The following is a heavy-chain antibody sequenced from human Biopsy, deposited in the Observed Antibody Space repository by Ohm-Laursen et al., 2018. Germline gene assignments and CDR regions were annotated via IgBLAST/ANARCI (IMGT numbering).Heavy chain of an antibody. J-gene: IGHJ6*02. V-gene: IGHV3-11*01. CDR2: ISGSGTLI. D-gene: IGHD4-17*01. CDR1: GFTFSDYY. CDR3: ARKIYGDYEVPYSYGMDV. Sequence: GSLRLSCSAFGFTFSDYYMIWVRQAPGRGLEWVSYISGSGTLIYYRDSVKGRFTISRDSAKNSLYLQMDSLRAEDTAVYYCARKIYGDYEVPYSYGMDVWGLGTTVTVS.